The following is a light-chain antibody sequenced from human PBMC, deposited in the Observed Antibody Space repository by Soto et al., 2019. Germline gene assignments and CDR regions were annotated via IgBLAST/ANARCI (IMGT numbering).Light chain of an antibody. V-gene: IGKV1-27*01. CDR2: AAS. CDR3: QRHDNALVT. CDR1: QGISDS. Sequence: DIQMTQSPSSLSASVGHRVTITCRASQGISDSLARDQQKAGEVPRLLIYAASTLEPGVPTRFSGRGSGTDFTLTISSLQPEDVATYYCQRHDNALVTFGGGTKVEIK. J-gene: IGKJ4*01.